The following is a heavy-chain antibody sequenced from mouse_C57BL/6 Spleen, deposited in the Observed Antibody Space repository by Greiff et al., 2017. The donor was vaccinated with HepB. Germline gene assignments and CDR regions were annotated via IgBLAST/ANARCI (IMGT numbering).Heavy chain of an antibody. CDR3: TRGRDYGYWYFDV. D-gene: IGHD2-4*01. CDR2: IDPETGGT. J-gene: IGHJ1*03. CDR1: GYTFTDYE. Sequence: QVQLQQSGAELVRPGASVTLSCKASGYTFTDYEMHWVKQTPVHGLEWIGAIDPETGGTAYNQKFKGKAILTADKSSSTAYMELRSLTSEDSAVYYCTRGRDYGYWYFDVWGTGTTVTVSS. V-gene: IGHV1-15*01.